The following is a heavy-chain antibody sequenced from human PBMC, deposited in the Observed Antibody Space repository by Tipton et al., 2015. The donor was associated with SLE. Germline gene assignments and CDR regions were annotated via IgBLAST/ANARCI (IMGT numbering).Heavy chain of an antibody. J-gene: IGHJ4*02. D-gene: IGHD2-2*01. V-gene: IGHV4-61*02. CDR3: ARDLAYCSSTSCFDYFDY. CDR2: IYTSGST. CDR1: GGSISSGSYY. Sequence: TLSLTCTVSGGSISSGSYYWSWIRQPAGKGLEWIGSIYTSGSTNHNPSLKSRVTISVDTTKKQISLKLSSVTAADTAVYYCARDLAYCSSTSCFDYFDYWGQGTLVTVSS.